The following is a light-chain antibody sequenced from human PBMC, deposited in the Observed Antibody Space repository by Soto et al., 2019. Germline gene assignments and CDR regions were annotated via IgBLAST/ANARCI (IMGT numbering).Light chain of an antibody. CDR3: QQYGSSPPDT. V-gene: IGKV3-20*01. Sequence: EMVLTQSPGTLSLSPGERATLSCRASQSVSSSYLAWYQQKPGQAPRLLIYGASSRATGIPDRFSGSGSGTDFTLTISRLEPEYFAVYYCQQYGSSPPDTFGQGTKLEIK. J-gene: IGKJ2*01. CDR2: GAS. CDR1: QSVSSSY.